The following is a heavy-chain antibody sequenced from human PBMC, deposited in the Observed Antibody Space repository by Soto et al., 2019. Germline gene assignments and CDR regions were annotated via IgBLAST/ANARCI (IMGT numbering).Heavy chain of an antibody. Sequence: VGSLRLSCVASGFTFSTHSMNWVRQAPGKGLEWVSYIRSGDTTIYYTDSVKGRFTISRDNAKNSLYLEMNGLRDEDTAVYYCARDLNSDAFDIWGQGTMVTVSS. D-gene: IGHD1-7*01. CDR2: IRSGDTTI. CDR1: GFTFSTHS. CDR3: ARDLNSDAFDI. V-gene: IGHV3-48*02. J-gene: IGHJ3*02.